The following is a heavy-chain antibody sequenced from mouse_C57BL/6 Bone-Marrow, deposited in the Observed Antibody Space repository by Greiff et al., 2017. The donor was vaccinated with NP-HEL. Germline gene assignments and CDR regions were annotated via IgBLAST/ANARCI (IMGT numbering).Heavy chain of an antibody. V-gene: IGHV1-59*01. J-gene: IGHJ2*01. CDR3: ARRSYYVDY. Sequence: QVQLQQPGAELVRPGTSVKLSCMASGYTFTSYWMHWVKQRPGQGLEWIGIIDPSDSYTNYNQKFKGKATLTVDTSSSTAYVQLSSLTSEDSAVYFCARRSYYVDYWSKGTTLTLSS. CDR1: GYTFTSYW. D-gene: IGHD1-1*01. CDR2: IDPSDSYT.